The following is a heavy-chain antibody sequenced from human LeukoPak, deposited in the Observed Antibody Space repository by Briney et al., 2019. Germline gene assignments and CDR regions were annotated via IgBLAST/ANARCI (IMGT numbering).Heavy chain of an antibody. Sequence: ASVKASCKASGYTFTSYYMHWVRQAPGQGLEWMGIINPSGGSTSYAQKFQGRVTMTRDTSTSTVYMELSSLRSEDTAVYYCARGGQLVVTAQAAFDIWGQGTMVTVSS. J-gene: IGHJ3*02. V-gene: IGHV1-46*01. CDR1: GYTFTSYY. CDR2: INPSGGST. D-gene: IGHD2-21*02. CDR3: ARGGQLVVTAQAAFDI.